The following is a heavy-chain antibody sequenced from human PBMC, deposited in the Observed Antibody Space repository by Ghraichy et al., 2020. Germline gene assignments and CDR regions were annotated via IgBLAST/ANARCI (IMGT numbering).Heavy chain of an antibody. CDR1: GFIFSKYW. CDR2: MNQDGSEK. D-gene: IGHD5-12*01. J-gene: IGHJ4*02. CDR3: ARDRHIVVDGRRGDY. Sequence: GGSLRLSCTASGFIFSKYWMSWVRQAPGKGLEWVANMNQDGSEKYYVNSVKGRFTISRDNAKNSLYLQMNSLRAEDTAVYYCARDRHIVVDGRRGDYWGQGTLVTVSS. V-gene: IGHV3-7*01.